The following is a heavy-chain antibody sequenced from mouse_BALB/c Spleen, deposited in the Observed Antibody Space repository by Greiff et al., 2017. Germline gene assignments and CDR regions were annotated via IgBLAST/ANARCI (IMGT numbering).Heavy chain of an antibody. Sequence: QVQLQQPGAELVKPGASVKLSCKASGYTFTSYWMHWVKQRPGQGLEWIGEINPSNGRTNYNEKFKSKATLTVDKSSSTAYMQLSSLTSEDSAVYYCAYGSSRNYFDYWGQGTTLTVSS. CDR1: GYTFTSYW. D-gene: IGHD1-1*01. V-gene: IGHV1S81*02. J-gene: IGHJ2*01. CDR3: AYGSSRNYFDY. CDR2: INPSNGRT.